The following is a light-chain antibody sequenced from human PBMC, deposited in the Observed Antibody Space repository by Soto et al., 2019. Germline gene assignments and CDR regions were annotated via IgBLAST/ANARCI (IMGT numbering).Light chain of an antibody. J-gene: IGKJ4*01. CDR3: QQRSNWRLT. V-gene: IGKV3D-20*02. CDR1: QTFSNSF. CDR2: GAS. Sequence: EIVLTQSPGTLSLSPGERATLSCRASQTFSNSFLSWFQQIPGQAPRLLIYGASMRATGIPERFSGSGSGTDFTLTISRLEPEDFAVYYCQQRSNWRLTFGGGTKVDIK.